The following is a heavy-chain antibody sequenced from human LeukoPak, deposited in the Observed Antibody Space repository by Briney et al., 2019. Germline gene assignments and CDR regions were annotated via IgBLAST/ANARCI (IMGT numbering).Heavy chain of an antibody. V-gene: IGHV4-30-4*08. D-gene: IGHD5-12*01. CDR1: GGSISSGDYY. CDR2: IYYSGST. Sequence: SEALSLTCTVSGGSISSGDYYWSWIRQPPGKGLEWIGYIYYSGSTYYNPSLKSRVTISVDTSKNQFSLKLSSVTAAGTAVYYCARVWLRYTFDYWGRGTLVTVSS. CDR3: ARVWLRYTFDY. J-gene: IGHJ4*02.